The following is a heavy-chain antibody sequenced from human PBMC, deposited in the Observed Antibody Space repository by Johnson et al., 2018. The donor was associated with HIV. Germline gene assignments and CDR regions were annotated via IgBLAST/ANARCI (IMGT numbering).Heavy chain of an antibody. Sequence: VQLVESGGGLVKPGASLRLSCAASGFTFSNAWMSWVRQAPGKGLEWVGRIKSKTDGGTTDYAAPVKGRFTISRDDSKNTLYLQMNSLKTEDTAVYYCTRDAKLRPLDGPDDAFDIWGQGTMVTVSS. CDR1: GFTFSNAW. CDR3: TRDAKLRPLDGPDDAFDI. J-gene: IGHJ3*02. V-gene: IGHV3-15*01. D-gene: IGHD2-2*03. CDR2: IKSKTDGGTT.